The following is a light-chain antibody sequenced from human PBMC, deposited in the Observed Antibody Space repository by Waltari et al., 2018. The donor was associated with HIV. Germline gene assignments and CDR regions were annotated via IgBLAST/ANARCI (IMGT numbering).Light chain of an antibody. V-gene: IGLV1-51*01. J-gene: IGLJ1*01. Sequence: QSVLTQPPSMSAAPGERVTISCSGSSSNIGNNVVSWYQQLPGTAPKLLIYGHVSRPPGVPDRFSGSKSGTSATLGITGLQTGDEADYYCGTWDSSLSSYVFGTGTKVTVL. CDR1: SSNIGNNV. CDR3: GTWDSSLSSYV. CDR2: GHV.